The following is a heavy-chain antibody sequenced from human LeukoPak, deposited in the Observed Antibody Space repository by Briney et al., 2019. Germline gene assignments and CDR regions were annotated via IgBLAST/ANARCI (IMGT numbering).Heavy chain of an antibody. CDR1: GYTFTSYG. V-gene: IGHV1-18*01. CDR2: ISAYNGNT. Sequence: ASVKVSCKASGYTFTSYGISWVRQAPGQGLEWMGWISAYNGNTNYAQKFQGRVTTATDTSTTTAYMELRSLRYDDTAVYYCARDHCTSTSCYHDAFDIWGQGTMVTVSS. J-gene: IGHJ3*02. CDR3: ARDHCTSTSCYHDAFDI. D-gene: IGHD2-2*01.